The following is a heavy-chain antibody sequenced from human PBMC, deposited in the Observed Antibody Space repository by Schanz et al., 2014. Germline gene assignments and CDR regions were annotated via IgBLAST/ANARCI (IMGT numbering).Heavy chain of an antibody. CDR3: AKGQQRRGTQADDAFHV. J-gene: IGHJ3*01. CDR1: GFTFSSYA. CDR2: ISGSGDDT. Sequence: DVHLMESGGGLVQPGGSLRLSCAGSGFTFSSYAMNWVRQAPGKGLEWVSVISGSGDDTYYADSVKGRFTISRDNSKNPLYLHMNSLRVEDTAVYYCAKGQQRRGTQADDAFHVWGQGTVVTVSS. D-gene: IGHD3-10*01. V-gene: IGHV3-23*01.